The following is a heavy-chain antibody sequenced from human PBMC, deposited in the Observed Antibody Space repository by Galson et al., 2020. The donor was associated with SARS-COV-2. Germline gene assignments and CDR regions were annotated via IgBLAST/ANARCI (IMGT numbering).Heavy chain of an antibody. Sequence: ASVKVSCKASGYTFTSYDINWVRQATGQGLEWMGWMNPNSGNTGYAQKFQGRVTMTRNTSISTAYMELSSLRSEDTAVYYCARGIVVVPAGLYYYYGMDVWGQGTTVTVSS. CDR2: MNPNSGNT. CDR3: ARGIVVVPAGLYYYYGMDV. CDR1: GYTFTSYD. D-gene: IGHD2-2*01. V-gene: IGHV1-8*01. J-gene: IGHJ6*02.